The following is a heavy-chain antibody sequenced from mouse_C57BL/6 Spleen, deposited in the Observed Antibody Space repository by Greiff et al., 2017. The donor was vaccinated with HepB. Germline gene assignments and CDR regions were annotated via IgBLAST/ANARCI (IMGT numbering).Heavy chain of an antibody. Sequence: VKLQQSGPELVKPGASVKISCKASGYAFSSSWMNWVKQRPGKGLEWIGRIYPGDGDTNYNGKFKGKATLTADKSSSTAYMQLSSLTSEDSAVYFCAILRQLIAMDYWGQGTSVTVSS. CDR2: IYPGDGDT. CDR1: GYAFSSSW. V-gene: IGHV1-82*01. D-gene: IGHD3-2*02. CDR3: AILRQLIAMDY. J-gene: IGHJ4*01.